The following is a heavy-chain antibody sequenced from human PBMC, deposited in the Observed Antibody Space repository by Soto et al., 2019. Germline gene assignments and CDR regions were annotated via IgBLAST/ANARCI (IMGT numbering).Heavy chain of an antibody. Sequence: PGGSLRLSCAASGFTFSSYGMHWVRQAPGKGLEWVAVISYDGSNKYYADSVKGRFTISRDNSKNTLYLQMNSLRAEDTAVYYCAKRRLQWELPELGFDYWGQGTLVTAPQ. CDR1: GFTFSSYG. CDR2: ISYDGSNK. D-gene: IGHD1-26*01. J-gene: IGHJ4*02. CDR3: AKRRLQWELPELGFDY. V-gene: IGHV3-30*18.